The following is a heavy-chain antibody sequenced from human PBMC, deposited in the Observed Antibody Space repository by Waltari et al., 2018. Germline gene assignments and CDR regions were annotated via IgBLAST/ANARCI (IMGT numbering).Heavy chain of an antibody. CDR1: GGTFSSYA. V-gene: IGHV1-69*12. CDR2: IIPIFDTA. D-gene: IGHD3-10*01. J-gene: IGHJ2*01. Sequence: QVQLVQSGDEVKKPGSSVKASSKASGGTFSSYAISWVRPAPGQGLEWMGGIIPIFDTANDAQKFPGRFTITADESTSTSYMALSILRSEVTAVYYCANADGHGCISGWYFDLWGRGTLVTVSS. CDR3: ANADGHGCISGWYFDL.